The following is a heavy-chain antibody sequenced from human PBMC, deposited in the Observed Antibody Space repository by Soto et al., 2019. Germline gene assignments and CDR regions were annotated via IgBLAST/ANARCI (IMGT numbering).Heavy chain of an antibody. CDR3: AEDVVAGTAVLFDY. J-gene: IGHJ4*02. D-gene: IGHD1-1*01. V-gene: IGHV3-23*01. Sequence: GGSLRLSCAASGFTFSSYAMSWVRQAPGKGLEWVSAISGSGGSTYYADSVKGRFTISRDNSKNTLHLQMNSLRAEDTAVYYCAEDVVAGTAVLFDYWGQGTLVTVSS. CDR2: ISGSGGST. CDR1: GFTFSSYA.